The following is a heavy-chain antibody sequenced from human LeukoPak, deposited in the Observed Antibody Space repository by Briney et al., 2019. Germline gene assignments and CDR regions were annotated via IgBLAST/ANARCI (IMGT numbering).Heavy chain of an antibody. CDR1: GGSFSGYY. CDR2: INHSGST. Sequence: SETLSLTCAVYGGSFSGYYWSWIRQPPGKGLEWSGEINHSGSTNYNPSLQSRVTISVDTSKNQFSPKLSSVTAADTAVYYCARGMTTVVTPPLDYWGQGTLVTVSS. V-gene: IGHV4-34*01. D-gene: IGHD4-23*01. J-gene: IGHJ4*02. CDR3: ARGMTTVVTPPLDY.